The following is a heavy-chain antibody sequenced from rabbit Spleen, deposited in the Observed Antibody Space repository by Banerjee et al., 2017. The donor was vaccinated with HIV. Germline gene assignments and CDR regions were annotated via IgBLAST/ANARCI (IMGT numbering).Heavy chain of an antibody. V-gene: IGHV1S7*01. CDR1: GIDFTNYY. Sequence: QLTETGGGLVQPGGSLTLSCKASGIDFTNYYITWVRQAPGKGLEWIGIIYAAKGSTYYASWVNGRFTISSDNAQSTVDLKMTSLTAADTATYFCARNFDLWGPGTLVTVS. CDR3: ARNFDL. J-gene: IGHJ4*01. CDR2: IYAAKGST.